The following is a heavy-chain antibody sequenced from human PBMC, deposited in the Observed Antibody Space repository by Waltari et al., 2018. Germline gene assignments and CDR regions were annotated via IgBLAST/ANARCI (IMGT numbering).Heavy chain of an antibody. CDR2: IYTSGST. V-gene: IGHV4-61*02. CDR1: GGSISSVSYY. CDR3: ARVKSYDSSGYRYIDNDAFDI. D-gene: IGHD3-22*01. Sequence: QVQLQESGPGLVKPSQTLSLTCTVPGGSISSVSYYWSWIRQPAGKGLEWIGRIYTSGSTNYNPSLKSRVTISVDTSKNQFSLKLSSVTAADTAMYYCARVKSYDSSGYRYIDNDAFDIWGQGTMVTVSS. J-gene: IGHJ3*02.